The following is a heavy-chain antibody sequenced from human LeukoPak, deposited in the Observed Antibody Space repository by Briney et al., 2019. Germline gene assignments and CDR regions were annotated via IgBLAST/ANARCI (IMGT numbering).Heavy chain of an antibody. CDR1: GFTFSSYG. D-gene: IGHD2-2*01. CDR3: AKGPSCCASSTSCSFNYYYYYYMDV. Sequence: GGSLRLSCAASGFTFSSYGMHWVRQAPGKGLEWVAVIWYDGSNKYYADSVKGRFTISRDNSKNTLYLQMNSLRAEDTAVYYCAKGPSCCASSTSCSFNYYYYYYMDVWGKGTTVTVSS. J-gene: IGHJ6*03. V-gene: IGHV3-33*06. CDR2: IWYDGSNK.